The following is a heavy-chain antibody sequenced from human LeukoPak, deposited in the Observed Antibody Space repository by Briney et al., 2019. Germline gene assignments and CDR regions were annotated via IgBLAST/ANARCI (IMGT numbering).Heavy chain of an antibody. Sequence: GGSLRLSCAASGFTFSNAWMSWVRQAPGKGLEWVGRIKSKTDGGTTDYAAPVKGRFTISRDDSKNTLYLQMNTLKTEDTAVYYCTTGGTIFGVAPYYFDYWGQGTLVTVSS. CDR2: IKSKTDGGTT. D-gene: IGHD3-3*01. J-gene: IGHJ4*02. CDR3: TTGGTIFGVAPYYFDY. CDR1: GFTFSNAW. V-gene: IGHV3-15*01.